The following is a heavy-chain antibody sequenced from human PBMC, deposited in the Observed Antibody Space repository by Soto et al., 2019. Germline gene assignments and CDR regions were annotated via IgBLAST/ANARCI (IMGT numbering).Heavy chain of an antibody. D-gene: IGHD2-15*01. CDR3: ARDPDCSGGSCYSTPIQY. Sequence: SVKVSCKASGGTFSSYAISWVRQAPGQGLEWMGGIIPIFGTANYAQKFQGRVTITADESTSTAYMELSSLRSEDTAVYYCARDPDCSGGSCYSTPIQYWGQGTLVTVSS. J-gene: IGHJ4*02. CDR2: IIPIFGTA. V-gene: IGHV1-69*13. CDR1: GGTFSSYA.